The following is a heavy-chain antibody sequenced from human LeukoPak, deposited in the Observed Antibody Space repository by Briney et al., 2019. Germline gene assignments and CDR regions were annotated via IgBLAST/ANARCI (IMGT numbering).Heavy chain of an antibody. D-gene: IGHD3-22*01. Sequence: SETLSLTCAVYGGSFSGYYWTWIRQPPGKGLEWIGEVNHSGSTNYNPSLKSRVTISVDTSKNQFSLELTSVTAADTGMYYCARASGYAFDSWGQGTLVTVSS. V-gene: IGHV4-34*01. CDR3: ARASGYAFDS. J-gene: IGHJ4*02. CDR1: GGSFSGYY. CDR2: VNHSGST.